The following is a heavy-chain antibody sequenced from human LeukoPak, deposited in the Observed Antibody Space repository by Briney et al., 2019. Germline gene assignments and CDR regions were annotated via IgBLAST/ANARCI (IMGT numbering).Heavy chain of an antibody. D-gene: IGHD3-16*02. CDR1: GVSISSSSYY. Sequence: SETLSLTCTASGVSISSSSYYWGWIRQPPGKGLEWIGTIYYSGSTYYNPSLKSRVTISVDTSKNQFSLNLSSLTAADTAVYYCARDYRGTYPPGYFDYWGQGTLVTVSS. J-gene: IGHJ4*02. V-gene: IGHV4-39*07. CDR3: ARDYRGTYPPGYFDY. CDR2: IYYSGST.